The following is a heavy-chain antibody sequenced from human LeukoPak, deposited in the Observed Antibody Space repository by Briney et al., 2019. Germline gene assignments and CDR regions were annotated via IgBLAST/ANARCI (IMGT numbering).Heavy chain of an antibody. V-gene: IGHV4-59*01. CDR2: IYYSGRT. Sequence: PSETLSLTCTVSGGSISSYYWSRIRQAPGKGLEWIGYIYYSGRTNYNPSLKSRVAISVDTSKNQFSLKLSSVTTADTAVYYCARDRLAAAGNYYYYGMDVWGQGTTVTVSS. CDR1: GGSISSYY. CDR3: ARDRLAAAGNYYYYGMDV. D-gene: IGHD6-13*01. J-gene: IGHJ6*02.